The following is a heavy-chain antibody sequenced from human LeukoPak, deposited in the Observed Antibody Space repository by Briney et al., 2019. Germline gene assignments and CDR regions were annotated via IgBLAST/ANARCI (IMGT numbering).Heavy chain of an antibody. V-gene: IGHV1-8*01. J-gene: IGHJ6*03. Sequence: ASVKVSCKASGYTFTSYDINWVRQATGQGLEWMGWMNPNSGNTGYAQKFQGGVTMTRNTSISTAYMELSSLRSEDTAVYYCARGVNYDILTGYYSYYYYYMDVWGKGTTVTISS. CDR3: ARGVNYDILTGYYSYYYYYMDV. D-gene: IGHD3-9*01. CDR1: GYTFTSYD. CDR2: MNPNSGNT.